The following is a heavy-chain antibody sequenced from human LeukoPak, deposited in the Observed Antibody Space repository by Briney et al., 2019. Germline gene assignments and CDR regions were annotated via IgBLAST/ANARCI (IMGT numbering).Heavy chain of an antibody. CDR1: GFSFSGFA. CDR2: ISGGPVST. Sequence: VGSLRLSCAASGFSFSGFAMSWVRQAPGKGLEWVSGISGGPVSTSYADSVKGRFTISRDNSKNMLYMKMNSLRVEDTAVYYCAKSGRYCSGSSCYQEASLDYWGQGTLVTVSS. CDR3: AKSGRYCSGSSCYQEASLDY. D-gene: IGHD2-15*01. J-gene: IGHJ4*02. V-gene: IGHV3-23*01.